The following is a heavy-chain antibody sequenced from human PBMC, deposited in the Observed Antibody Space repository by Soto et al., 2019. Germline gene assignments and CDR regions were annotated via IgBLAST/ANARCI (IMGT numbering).Heavy chain of an antibody. CDR2: IFFTGNI. Sequence: PSRNPSISSTVSGASLSSISYYCGWIRQPPGKGLEWVGSIFFTGNIYYNPSLKSRVTISVDTSRNQFSLMVNSVTAADTAVYYGASRNCRGGICYNPGYDSCGLVPRGTV. J-gene: IGHJ5*01. V-gene: IGHV4-39*01. CDR1: GASLSSISYY. CDR3: ASRNCRGGICYNPGYDS. D-gene: IGHD2-15*01.